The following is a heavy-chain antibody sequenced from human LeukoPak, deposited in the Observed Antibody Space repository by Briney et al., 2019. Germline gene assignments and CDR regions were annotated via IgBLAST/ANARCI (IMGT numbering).Heavy chain of an antibody. J-gene: IGHJ5*02. Sequence: KPSQTLSFTCTVSGGSISGGSYYWSCIRQHPGKGLEWIGYIYYSGSTYYNPSLKSRATISVDTSKNQFSLKLSSETAADTAVYYCARGLLFSWFDPWGQGTLVTVSS. CDR3: ARGLLFSWFDP. V-gene: IGHV4-31*03. CDR1: GGSISGGSYY. D-gene: IGHD2-21*02. CDR2: IYYSGST.